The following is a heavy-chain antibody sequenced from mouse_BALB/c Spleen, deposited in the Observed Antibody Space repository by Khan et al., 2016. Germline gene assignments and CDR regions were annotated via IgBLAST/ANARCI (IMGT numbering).Heavy chain of an antibody. CDR3: ASLLLRFHY. Sequence: VQLQQSGAELVKPGASVKLSCTASGFNIKDTYMHWVKQRPEQGLEWIGRIDPANGTTKYDPKFQGKATITADTSSNTAYLHLSSLTSEDTAVYYCASLLLRFHYWGQGTTLTVSS. J-gene: IGHJ2*01. D-gene: IGHD1-1*01. V-gene: IGHV14-3*02. CDR1: GFNIKDTY. CDR2: IDPANGTT.